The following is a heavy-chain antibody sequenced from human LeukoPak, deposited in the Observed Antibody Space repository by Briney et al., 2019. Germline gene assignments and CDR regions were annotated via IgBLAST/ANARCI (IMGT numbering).Heavy chain of an antibody. Sequence: SETLSLTCSVSGGSISTYYWSWIRQPPGKGLEWIGYIYHSGSTNYNPSLKSRVTISVDTSKNQFSLKLTSVTAADTAVYYCARAQLNLLVDFGMDVWGQGTTVTVSS. V-gene: IGHV4-59*01. CDR1: GGSISTYY. D-gene: IGHD1-1*01. J-gene: IGHJ6*02. CDR3: ARAQLNLLVDFGMDV. CDR2: IYHSGST.